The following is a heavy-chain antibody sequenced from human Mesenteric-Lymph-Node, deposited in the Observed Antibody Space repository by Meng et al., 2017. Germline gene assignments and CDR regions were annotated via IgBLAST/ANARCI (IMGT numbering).Heavy chain of an antibody. V-gene: IGHV3-9*01. CDR2: ISWNSGSI. CDR3: AREGAHCGVDCYFDY. J-gene: IGHJ4*02. CDR1: GFTFDDYA. Sequence: GGSLRLSCAASGFTFDDYAMHWVRQAPGKGLEWVSGISWNSGSIGYADSVKGRFTISRDHAKNTVYLQMNTLRAEDTAVYYCAREGAHCGVDCYFDYWGQGTLVTVSS. D-gene: IGHD2-21*02.